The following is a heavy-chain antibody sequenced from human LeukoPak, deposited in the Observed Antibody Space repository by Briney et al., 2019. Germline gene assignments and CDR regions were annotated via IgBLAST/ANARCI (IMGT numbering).Heavy chain of an antibody. D-gene: IGHD3-10*01. J-gene: IGHJ4*02. CDR2: INPNSGGT. CDR3: ARDGGNYGSGSYYNLPDY. V-gene: IGHV1-2*02. Sequence: ASVKVSCKASGYTFTGYYMHWVRQAPGQGLEWMGWINPNSGGTNYAQKFQDRVTMTRDTSISTAYMELSRLRSDDTAVYYCARDGGNYGSGSYYNLPDYWGQGTLVTVSS. CDR1: GYTFTGYY.